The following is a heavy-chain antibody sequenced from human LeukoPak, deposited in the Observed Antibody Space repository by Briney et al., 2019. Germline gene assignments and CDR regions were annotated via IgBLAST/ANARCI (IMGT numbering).Heavy chain of an antibody. V-gene: IGHV3-9*01. CDR2: ISWNNGSI. CDR1: GFTFDDYA. Sequence: GGSLRLSCAASGFTFDDYAMHWVRQAPGKGLEWVSGISWNNGSIGYADSVKGRFTISRDNAKNSLYLQTNSLRAEDTALYYCAKDLSGSHDGVFDYWGQGTLVTVSS. J-gene: IGHJ4*02. CDR3: AKDLSGSHDGVFDY. D-gene: IGHD2-8*01.